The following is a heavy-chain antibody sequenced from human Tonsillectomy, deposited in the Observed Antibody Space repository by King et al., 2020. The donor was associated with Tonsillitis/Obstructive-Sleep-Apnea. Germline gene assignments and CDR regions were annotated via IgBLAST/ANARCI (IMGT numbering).Heavy chain of an antibody. CDR3: AHRRTTVTTDYFDY. Sequence: ITLKESGPTLVKPTQTLTLTCTFSGFSLSTSGVGVGWIRQPPGKALEWLALIYWDDDKRYNPSLNTRLTITKDTSKNQVVLTMTDMDPVNTATYYCAHRRTTVTTDYFDYWGQGTLVTVSS. CDR1: GFSLSTSGVG. D-gene: IGHD4-17*01. V-gene: IGHV2-5*02. J-gene: IGHJ4*02. CDR2: IYWDDDK.